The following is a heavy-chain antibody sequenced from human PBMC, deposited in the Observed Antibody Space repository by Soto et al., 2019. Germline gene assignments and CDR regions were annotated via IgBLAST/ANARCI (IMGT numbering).Heavy chain of an antibody. J-gene: IGHJ4*02. CDR1: GFTLSDHY. D-gene: IGHD3-16*01. CDR3: VLWFGGIINY. V-gene: IGHV3-72*01. Sequence: GGSLRLSCAASGFTLSDHYIDWVRQAAGKGLEWLGRSRTRADNYATDCAASVKGRFTFSRDDSKSSLSLQMRSLKTGDRAMYYCVLWFGGIINYWGRETLVPVS. CDR2: SRTRADNYAT.